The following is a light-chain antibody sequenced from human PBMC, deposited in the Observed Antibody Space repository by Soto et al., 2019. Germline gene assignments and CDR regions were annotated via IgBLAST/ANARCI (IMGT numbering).Light chain of an antibody. J-gene: IGLJ3*02. CDR2: DVT. V-gene: IGLV2-14*03. Sequence: QSALTQPASVSGSPGQSITISCTGTSSDVGGYNYVSWYQHHPGKAPKLMIYDVTTRPSGVSTRFSGSKSGNTASLTISGLQAEDEADYYCTSYTTSSPYLVFGGGTKLTVL. CDR1: SSDVGGYNY. CDR3: TSYTTSSPYLV.